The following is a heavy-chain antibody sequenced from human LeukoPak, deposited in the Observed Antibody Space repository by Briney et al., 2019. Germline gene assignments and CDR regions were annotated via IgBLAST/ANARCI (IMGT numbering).Heavy chain of an antibody. CDR3: ARVGYCSTTSCYWRAFDC. J-gene: IGHJ4*02. V-gene: IGHV3-23*01. CDR2: ITSSGAST. CDR1: GLDFSRHA. Sequence: GGSLRLSCEASGLDFSRHAMTWVRQAPGKGLEWVSGITSSGASTFHAESVQGRFTISRDNSKNTLYLQMNSLRAEDTAVYYCARVGYCSTTSCYWRAFDCWGQGTLVTVSS. D-gene: IGHD2-2*01.